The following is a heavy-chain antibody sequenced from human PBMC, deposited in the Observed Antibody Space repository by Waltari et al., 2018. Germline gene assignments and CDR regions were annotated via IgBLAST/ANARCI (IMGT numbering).Heavy chain of an antibody. CDR2: INAGNGNT. Sequence: QVQLVQSGAEVKKPGASVKVSCKASGYTFTSYAMHWVRQAPGQRLEWMGWINAGNGNTKYSQKFQGRVTITRDTSASTAYMELSSLRSEDTAVYYCARESRRVGRGPTKIDYWGQGTLVTVSS. J-gene: IGHJ4*02. CDR1: GYTFTSYA. V-gene: IGHV1-3*01. CDR3: ARESRRVGRGPTKIDY. D-gene: IGHD1-1*01.